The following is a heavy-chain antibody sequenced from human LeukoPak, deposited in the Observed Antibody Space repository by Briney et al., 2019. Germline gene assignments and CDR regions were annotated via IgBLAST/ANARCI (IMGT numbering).Heavy chain of an antibody. Sequence: PGGSLRLSCAASGFTFSSYAMSWVRQAPGKGLEWVSAISGLGGSTYYADSVKGRFTISRDNSKNTLYLEMNSLRAEDTALYYCAKDRGRAVAGSEFDYWGQGTLVTVSS. J-gene: IGHJ4*02. V-gene: IGHV3-23*01. D-gene: IGHD6-19*01. CDR2: ISGLGGST. CDR3: AKDRGRAVAGSEFDY. CDR1: GFTFSSYA.